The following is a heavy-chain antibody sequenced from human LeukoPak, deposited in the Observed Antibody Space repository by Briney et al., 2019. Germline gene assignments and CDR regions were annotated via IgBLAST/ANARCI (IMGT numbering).Heavy chain of an antibody. D-gene: IGHD3-3*01. CDR3: AKDNYDFWSGYLGVFDY. CDR2: INIDASGA. Sequence: PGGSLRLSCAASGFTFSDYWMHWVRQAPGKGLVWVSRINIDASGATYVDSVKGRFTISRDNSKNTLYLQMNSLRAEDTAVYYCAKDNYDFWSGYLGVFDYWGQGTLVTVSS. V-gene: IGHV3-74*03. J-gene: IGHJ4*02. CDR1: GFTFSDYW.